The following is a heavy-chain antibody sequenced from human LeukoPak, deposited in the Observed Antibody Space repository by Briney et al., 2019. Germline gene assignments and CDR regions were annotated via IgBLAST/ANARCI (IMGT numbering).Heavy chain of an antibody. V-gene: IGHV4-59*08. CDR2: IYYSGTT. J-gene: IGHJ4*02. CDR3: ASASGYYSIDY. Sequence: NPSETLSLTCTVSGGSISSYYWSWIRQPPGKGLEWIGYIYYSGTTNYNPSLKSRVTISVDTSKDQFSLKLSSVTAADTAVYYCASASGYYSIDYWGQGTLVTVSS. CDR1: GGSISSYY. D-gene: IGHD3-22*01.